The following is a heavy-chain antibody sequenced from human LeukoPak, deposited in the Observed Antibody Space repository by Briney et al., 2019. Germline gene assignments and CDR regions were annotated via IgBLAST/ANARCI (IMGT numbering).Heavy chain of an antibody. Sequence: SETLSLTCTVSGASISNYYWTWVRQPAGKGLEWIGRIYTSGNTNYNPSLKSRVSMSIDKSKNQLSLKLTSVTAADTAMYYCARESGAFSPFGFWGQGTLVTVSS. CDR3: ARESGAFSPFGF. D-gene: IGHD1-26*01. CDR2: IYTSGNT. CDR1: GASISNYY. V-gene: IGHV4-4*07. J-gene: IGHJ4*02.